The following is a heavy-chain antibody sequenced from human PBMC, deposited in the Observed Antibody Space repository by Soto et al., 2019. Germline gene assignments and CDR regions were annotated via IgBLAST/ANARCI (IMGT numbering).Heavy chain of an antibody. J-gene: IGHJ5*02. CDR3: VRQGVAASGSGRFDP. Sequence: QVRLQQWGAGLLNSSETLSLTCAVYGGSFTSYYWTWIRQPPGKGLEWLGEVNHSGSTNYKPSPKSRVALSVDTSKNQFFLKLSSVTAAGTAVYFCVRQGVAASGSGRFDPWGQGTLITVSS. V-gene: IGHV4-34*02. CDR2: VNHSGST. CDR1: GGSFTSYY. D-gene: IGHD3-10*01.